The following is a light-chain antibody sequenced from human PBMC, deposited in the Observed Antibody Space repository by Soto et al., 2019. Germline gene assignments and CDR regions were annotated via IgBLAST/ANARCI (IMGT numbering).Light chain of an antibody. J-gene: IGKJ1*01. CDR1: QSLVHSDGIAY. V-gene: IGKV2-30*02. CDR3: MQGTHWPIT. Sequence: DVVMTQSPLSLPVTLGQPASISCRSNQSLVHSDGIAYFSWFQQRPGRSPRRLIYKVSNRDSGVPARFSGSGSGTDFALKISRVEAEDVGVYYCMQGTHWPITFGQGTKVDNK. CDR2: KVS.